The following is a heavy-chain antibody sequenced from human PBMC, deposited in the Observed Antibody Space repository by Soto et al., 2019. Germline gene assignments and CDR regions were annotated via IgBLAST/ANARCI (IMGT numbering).Heavy chain of an antibody. CDR1: GASISSYY. CDR2: MTYGGNS. J-gene: IGHJ6*02. D-gene: IGHD3-10*01. CDR3: ARQGFGAIRGLVDV. Sequence: QVQRQESGPGLVKLSETLSLTGSVSGASISSYYCTWFRQPPGKGWEWIGHMTYGGNSDNNPSLRSAVPMSVEPSKNQFPLKLSSVTAADTALYYCARQGFGAIRGLVDVWGQGTTVTVSS. V-gene: IGHV4-59*08.